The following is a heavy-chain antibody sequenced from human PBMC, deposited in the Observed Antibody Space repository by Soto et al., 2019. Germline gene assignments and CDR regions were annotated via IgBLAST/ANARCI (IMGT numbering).Heavy chain of an antibody. CDR3: ARSDNRNSLYGVDV. CDR1: GGSLSCYY. V-gene: IGHV4-34*01. CDR2: INHRGSS. J-gene: IGHJ6*02. D-gene: IGHD1-7*01. Sequence: SETLSLTCAVNGGSLSCYYWSWIRQSPGKGLEWIGEINHRGSSDYNPSLKSRVTTSIDASKDHVTLELTSVTAADTAVYYCARSDNRNSLYGVDVWGQGTAVTVSS.